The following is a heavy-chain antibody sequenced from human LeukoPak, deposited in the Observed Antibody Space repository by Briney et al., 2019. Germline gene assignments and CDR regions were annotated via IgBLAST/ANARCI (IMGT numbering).Heavy chain of an antibody. CDR1: GYTFTTYD. CDR3: ARGSRLGGKPVPEVC. J-gene: IGHJ4*02. V-gene: IGHV1-8*01. D-gene: IGHD3-16*01. Sequence: ASVKLSCKASGYTFTTYDINWVRQATGPGLEWMGWMNLNSGNTDYTQKFQGRVAMTRTSFMSTAYMELSSLRSEDTAVYYCARGSRLGGKPVPEVCWGQGTLVAVCS. CDR2: MNLNSGNT.